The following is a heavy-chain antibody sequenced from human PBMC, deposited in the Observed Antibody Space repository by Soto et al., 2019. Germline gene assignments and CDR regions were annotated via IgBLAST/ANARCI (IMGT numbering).Heavy chain of an antibody. CDR3: ARDRLHDYSNAPKLKEYFDY. J-gene: IGHJ4*02. D-gene: IGHD4-4*01. V-gene: IGHV3-9*01. CDR1: GFTFDDYA. CDR2: ISWNSGSI. Sequence: GGSLRLSCAASGFTFDDYAMHWVRQAPGKGLEWVSGISWNSGSIGYADSVKGRFTISRDNAKNSLYLQMNSLRAEDTAVYYCARDRLHDYSNAPKLKEYFDYWGQGTLVTVSS.